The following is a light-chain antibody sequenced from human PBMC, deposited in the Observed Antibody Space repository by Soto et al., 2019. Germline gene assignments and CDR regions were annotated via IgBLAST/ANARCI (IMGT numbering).Light chain of an antibody. CDR3: QQYNNWTFPSWT. CDR2: GAS. CDR1: QSVSSN. Sequence: EIVMTQSPATLSVSPGERATLSCRASQSVSSNLAGYQQKPGQAPRLLIYGASTRATGIPARFSGSGSGTELTLTISSLQSEDFAVYYCQQYNNWTFPSWTVDQGTKVEIK. J-gene: IGKJ1*01. V-gene: IGKV3-15*01.